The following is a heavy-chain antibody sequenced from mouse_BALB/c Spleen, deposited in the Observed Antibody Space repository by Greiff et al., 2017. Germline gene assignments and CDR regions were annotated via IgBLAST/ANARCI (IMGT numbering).Heavy chain of an antibody. CDR3: ARASRITTVNY. CDR1: GYTFSSYW. J-gene: IGHJ4*01. Sequence: QVQLQQSGAELMKPGASVKISCKATGYTFSSYWMEWVKQRPGHGLEWIGEILPGSGSTNYNEKFKGKATFTADTSSNTAYMQLSSLTSEDSAVYYGARASRITTVNYWGQGTSVTVSS. D-gene: IGHD1-1*01. CDR2: ILPGSGST. V-gene: IGHV1-9*01.